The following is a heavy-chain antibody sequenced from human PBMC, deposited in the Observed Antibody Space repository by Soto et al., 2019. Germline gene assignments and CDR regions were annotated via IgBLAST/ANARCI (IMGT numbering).Heavy chain of an antibody. CDR3: AREEGPLNYDILTGCYGHDAFDI. CDR2: INPSGGST. V-gene: IGHV1-46*03. Sequence: ASVKVSCTASVYTFTSYHMHWVRQAPGQGLEWMGIINPSGGSTSYAQKFQGRVTMTRDTSTSTVYMELSSLRSEDTAVYYCAREEGPLNYDILTGCYGHDAFDIWGQGTMVTVSS. D-gene: IGHD3-9*01. CDR1: VYTFTSYH. J-gene: IGHJ3*02.